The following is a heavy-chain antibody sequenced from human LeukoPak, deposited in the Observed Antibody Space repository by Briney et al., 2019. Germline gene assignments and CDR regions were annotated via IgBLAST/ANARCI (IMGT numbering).Heavy chain of an antibody. CDR1: GGSISGSDHY. CDR3: ARHRLEGDTFDI. V-gene: IGHV4-39*01. CDR2: RYYSGDN. Sequence: SETLSLTCTVSGGSISGSDHYWAWIRQPPGKGLEWIGSRYYSGDNYYSPSLKSRATISVDTSRNQFALKLNSVTATDTAVYFCARHRLEGDTFDIWGQGTLVTVSS. J-gene: IGHJ3*02. D-gene: IGHD3-3*01.